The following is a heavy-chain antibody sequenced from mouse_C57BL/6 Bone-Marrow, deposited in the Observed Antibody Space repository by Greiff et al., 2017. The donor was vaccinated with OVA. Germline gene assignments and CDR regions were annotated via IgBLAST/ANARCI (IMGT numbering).Heavy chain of an antibody. Sequence: QVQLQQPRAELVKPGASVKLSCKASGYTFTSYWMHWVKQRPGQGLEWIGMIHPNSGSTNYNEKFKSKATLTVDKSSSTAYMQLSSLTSEDSAVYYCARWNLEEDYAMDYWGQGTSVTVSS. J-gene: IGHJ4*01. CDR1: GYTFTSYW. CDR3: ARWNLEEDYAMDY. CDR2: IHPNSGST. V-gene: IGHV1-64*01.